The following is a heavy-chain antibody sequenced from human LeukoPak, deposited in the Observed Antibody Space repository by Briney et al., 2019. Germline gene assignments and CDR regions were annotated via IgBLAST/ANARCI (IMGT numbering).Heavy chain of an antibody. D-gene: IGHD4-23*01. Sequence: SETLSLTCTVSGGSISSGSYYWSWIRQHPGKGLEWIGYIYYSGSTYYNPSLKSRVTISVDTSKNQFSLKLSSVTAADTAVYYCASSGGNSFYCDYWGQGTLVTVSS. CDR3: ASSGGNSFYCDY. CDR1: GGSISSGSYY. CDR2: IYYSGST. V-gene: IGHV4-31*03. J-gene: IGHJ4*02.